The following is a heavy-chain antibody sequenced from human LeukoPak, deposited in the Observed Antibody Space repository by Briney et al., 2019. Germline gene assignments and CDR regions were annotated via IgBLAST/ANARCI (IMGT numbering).Heavy chain of an antibody. CDR3: ARGPRIFYGDYVHFDY. CDR2: ISAYNGNT. CDR1: GYTFTSYG. V-gene: IGHV1-18*01. J-gene: IGHJ4*02. Sequence: ASVKVSCKASGYTFTSYGISWVRQAPGQGLEWMGWISAYNGNTNYAQKLQGRVTMTTDTSTSTAYMELRSLRSDDTAVYYCARGPRIFYGDYVHFDYWGQGTLVTVSS. D-gene: IGHD4-17*01.